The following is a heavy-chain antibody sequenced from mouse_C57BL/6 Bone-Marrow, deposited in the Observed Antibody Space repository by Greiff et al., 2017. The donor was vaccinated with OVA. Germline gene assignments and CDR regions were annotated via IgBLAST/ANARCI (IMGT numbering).Heavy chain of an antibody. D-gene: IGHD5-1*01. CDR1: GFNIKDDY. CDR2: IDPENGDT. J-gene: IGHJ4*01. CDR3: TTGTSYYAMDY. Sequence: EVKLVESGAELVRPGASVKLSCTASGFNIKDDYMHWVKQRPEQGLEWIGWIDPENGDTEYASKFQGKATITADTSSNTAYLQLSSLTSEDTAVYYCTTGTSYYAMDYWGQGTSVTVSS. V-gene: IGHV14-4*01.